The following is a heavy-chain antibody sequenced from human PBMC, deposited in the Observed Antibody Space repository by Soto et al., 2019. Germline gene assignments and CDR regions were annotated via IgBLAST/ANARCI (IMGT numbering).Heavy chain of an antibody. CDR1: GGSISSGDYY. D-gene: IGHD6-13*01. J-gene: IGHJ4*02. CDR2: IYYSGST. V-gene: IGHV4-30-4*01. CDR3: AREPAGTNPFDY. Sequence: SETLSLTCTVSGGSISSGDYYWSWIRQPPGKGLEWIGYIYYSGSTYYNPSLKSRVTISVDTSKNQFSLKLSSVTAADTAVYYCAREPAGTNPFDYWGQGTLVTVSS.